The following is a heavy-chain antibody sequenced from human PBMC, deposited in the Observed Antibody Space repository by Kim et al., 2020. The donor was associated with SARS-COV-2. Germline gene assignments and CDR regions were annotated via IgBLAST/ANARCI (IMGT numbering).Heavy chain of an antibody. J-gene: IGHJ3*01. CDR2: IKGNTDGAKT. V-gene: IGHV3-15*01. CDR1: GFTFSNAS. CDR3: TTHQEYYGSGMGVDA. D-gene: IGHD3-10*01. Sequence: GGSLRLSCAASGFTFSNASMNWVRQAPGKGLEWVAGIKGNTDGAKTDYAVTGKCSFTISSDDSKNTLYLQMNSLKNEATAVYSCTTHQEYYGSGMGVDA.